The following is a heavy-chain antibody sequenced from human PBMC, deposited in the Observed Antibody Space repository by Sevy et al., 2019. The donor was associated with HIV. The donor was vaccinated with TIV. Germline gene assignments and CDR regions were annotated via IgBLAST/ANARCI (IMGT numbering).Heavy chain of an antibody. Sequence: GGSLRLSCAASGFTFSSYDMHWVRQATGNGLEWVSTIGTAGDTYYPGSVKGRFTISRENAKNSLYLQMNSLRAGDTAVYDCAGAPPYGSGQNPYYQYGMDVWGQGTTVTVSS. D-gene: IGHD3-10*01. CDR1: GFTFSSYD. CDR3: AGAPPYGSGQNPYYQYGMDV. J-gene: IGHJ6*02. CDR2: IGTAGDT. V-gene: IGHV3-13*01.